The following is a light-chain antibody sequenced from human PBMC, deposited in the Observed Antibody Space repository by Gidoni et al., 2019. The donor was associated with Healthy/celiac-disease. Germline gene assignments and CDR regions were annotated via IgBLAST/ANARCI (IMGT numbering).Light chain of an antibody. CDR2: GAS. Sequence: EIVLTQSPGTLSLSPGERATLSCRASQSVSSSSLAWYQQKPGQAPRLLIYGASNRATGIPDSFSGSGSGTVFTLTISRLEPEDFAVYYCQQYGSSPWTFGQGTKVEIK. CDR3: QQYGSSPWT. CDR1: QSVSSSS. V-gene: IGKV3-20*01. J-gene: IGKJ1*01.